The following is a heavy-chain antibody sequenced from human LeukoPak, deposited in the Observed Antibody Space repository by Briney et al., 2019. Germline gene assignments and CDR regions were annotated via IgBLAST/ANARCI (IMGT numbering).Heavy chain of an antibody. CDR1: GDSISSYY. CDR3: AKSNGYGLVDI. V-gene: IGHV4-39*07. Sequence: SETLSLTCTVSGDSISSYYWGWIRQPPGKGLEWIGNIFYSGSTYYSPSLRSRVTISLDTSRNQFSLKLNSVTAADTAVYYCAKSNGYGLVDIWGQGTMVTVSS. D-gene: IGHD3-10*01. CDR2: IFYSGST. J-gene: IGHJ3*02.